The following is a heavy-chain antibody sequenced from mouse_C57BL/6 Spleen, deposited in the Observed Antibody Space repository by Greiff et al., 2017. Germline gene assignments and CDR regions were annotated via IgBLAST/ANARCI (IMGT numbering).Heavy chain of an antibody. CDR2: ISYSGST. Sequence: EVKLMESGPGLAKPSQTLSLTCSVTGYSITSDYWNWIRRFPGNKLEYMGYISYSGSTYYNPSLKSRISITRDTSKNQYYLQLNSVTTEDTATYYCARTGTTVVATGYFDVWGTGTTVTVSS. V-gene: IGHV3-8*01. D-gene: IGHD1-1*01. J-gene: IGHJ1*03. CDR3: ARTGTTVVATGYFDV. CDR1: GYSITSDY.